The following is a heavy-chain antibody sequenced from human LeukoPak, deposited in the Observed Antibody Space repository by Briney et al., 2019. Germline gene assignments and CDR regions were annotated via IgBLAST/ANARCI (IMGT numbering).Heavy chain of an antibody. D-gene: IGHD3-10*01. CDR2: INAGNGNT. V-gene: IGHV1-3*01. CDR1: GYTFTSYA. Sequence: ASVKVSCKASGYTFTSYAIHWVRQAPGQRLEWMGWINAGNGNTKYSQKFQGRVTITRDTSASTAYMELSSLRSEDTAVYYCARVHSRYYGSGNGMDVWGKGTTVTVSS. CDR3: ARVHSRYYGSGNGMDV. J-gene: IGHJ6*04.